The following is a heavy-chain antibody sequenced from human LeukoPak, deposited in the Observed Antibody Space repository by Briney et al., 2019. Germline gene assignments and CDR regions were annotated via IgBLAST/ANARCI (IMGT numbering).Heavy chain of an antibody. CDR2: IDYSDSGST. J-gene: IGHJ5*02. CDR3: ARDRGVTVARGVPSWFDP. CDR1: GGSISSSSYS. Sequence: SETLSLTCTVSGGSISSSSYSWGWIRQPPGKGLEWIGSIDYSDSGSTYYNSPLKSRVTISVDTSKNQFSLNLTSVSAADTAVYYCARDRGVTVARGVPSWFDPWGQGTLVTVSS. V-gene: IGHV4-39*02. D-gene: IGHD3-10*01.